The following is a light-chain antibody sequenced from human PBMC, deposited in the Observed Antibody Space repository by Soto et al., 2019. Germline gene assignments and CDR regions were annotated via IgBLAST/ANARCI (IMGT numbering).Light chain of an antibody. V-gene: IGKV3-20*01. Sequence: EIVLTQSPGTLSLSPGERATLSCRASQSFSSSYLAWYQQKPGQAPRLLIYAASSRATGIPDRFSGSGSGPDFTLTISRLEPEDFAVYYCQQYGNSPYTFGQGTKLEIK. CDR2: AAS. CDR1: QSFSSSY. J-gene: IGKJ2*01. CDR3: QQYGNSPYT.